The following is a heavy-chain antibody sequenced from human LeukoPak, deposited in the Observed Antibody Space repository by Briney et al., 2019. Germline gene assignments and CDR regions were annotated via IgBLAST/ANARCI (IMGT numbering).Heavy chain of an antibody. J-gene: IGHJ4*02. CDR1: GGSISSGGYY. CDR2: IYYSGST. CDR3: AREASGVTVIDY. D-gene: IGHD1-14*01. Sequence: SETLSLTCTVSGGSISSGGYYWSWIRQHPGKGLEWIGYIYYSGSTYYNPSLKSRVTISVGTSKNQFSLKLSSVTAADTAVYYCAREASGVTVIDYWGQGTVVTVSS. V-gene: IGHV4-31*03.